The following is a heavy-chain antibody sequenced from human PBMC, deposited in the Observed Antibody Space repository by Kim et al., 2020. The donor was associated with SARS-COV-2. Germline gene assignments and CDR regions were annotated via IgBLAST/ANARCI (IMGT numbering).Heavy chain of an antibody. CDR3: AKELTDIEVGSCECVDY. CDR2: IWNDGSDK. V-gene: IGHV3-30*02. J-gene: IGHJ4*01. D-gene: IGHD6-19*01. Sequence: GGSLRLSCAASGFTFSSDGMNWVRKAPGKGLELVSIIWNDGSDKYYSDSVKGRFTISRENATNTRYLQMNSLRAEDTAVFYCAKELTDIEVGSCECVDY. CDR1: GFTFSSDG.